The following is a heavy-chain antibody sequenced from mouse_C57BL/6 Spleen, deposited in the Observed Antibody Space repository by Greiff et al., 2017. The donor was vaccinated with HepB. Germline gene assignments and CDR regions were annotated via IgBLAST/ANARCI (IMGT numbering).Heavy chain of an antibody. D-gene: IGHD4-1*01. CDR1: GYTFTSYW. J-gene: IGHJ1*03. CDR3: ARERTGTDWYFDV. CDR2: IYPGSGST. Sequence: VQLQQSGAELVKPGASVKMSCKASGYTFTSYWITWVKQRPGPGLEWIGDIYPGSGSTNYNDKFKSKATLTVETSSSTAYMQLSSLTSEDSAVYYCARERTGTDWYFDVWGTGTTVTVSS. V-gene: IGHV1-55*01.